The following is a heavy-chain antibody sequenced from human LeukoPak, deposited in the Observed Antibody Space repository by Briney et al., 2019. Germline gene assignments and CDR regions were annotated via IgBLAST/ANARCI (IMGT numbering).Heavy chain of an antibody. J-gene: IGHJ3*02. V-gene: IGHV4-4*07. D-gene: IGHD1-26*01. CDR2: IYTSGST. CDR1: GGSISSYY. Sequence: SETLSLTCTVSGGSISSYYWSWIRQPAGKGLEWIGRIYTSGSTNYNPSLKSRVTMSVDTSKNQFSLKLSSVTAADTAVYYCARVRELLTYDAFDIWGQGTMVTVSS. CDR3: ARVRELLTYDAFDI.